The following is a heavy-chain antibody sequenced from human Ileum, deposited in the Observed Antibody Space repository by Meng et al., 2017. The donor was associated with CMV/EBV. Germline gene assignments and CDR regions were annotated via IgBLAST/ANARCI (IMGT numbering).Heavy chain of an antibody. V-gene: IGHV1-2*02. CDR1: TFTDSH. CDR3: ARGYHDILTGYYIGFVGY. CDR2: INPNSGGT. D-gene: IGHD3-9*01. Sequence: TFTDSHMHWVLQSPGQGLERMVWINPNSGGTTYEQKYEGRVTMTSNTSISTAYMDMYRLTTDDTAIYYCARGYHDILTGYYIGFVGYWGQGTLVTVSS. J-gene: IGHJ4*02.